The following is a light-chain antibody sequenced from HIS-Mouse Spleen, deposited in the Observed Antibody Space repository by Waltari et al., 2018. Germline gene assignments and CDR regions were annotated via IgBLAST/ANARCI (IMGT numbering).Light chain of an antibody. CDR3: CSYAGSSTWV. CDR2: EVS. CDR1: SSNVGGYNY. V-gene: IGLV2-23*02. Sequence: QSALTQPASVSGSPGQSITISFTGTSSNVGGYNYVSWYQQHPGKAPKLMIYEVSNRPSGVSNRFSGSKSGNTASLTISGLQAEDEADYYCCSYAGSSTWVFGGGTKLTVL. J-gene: IGLJ3*02.